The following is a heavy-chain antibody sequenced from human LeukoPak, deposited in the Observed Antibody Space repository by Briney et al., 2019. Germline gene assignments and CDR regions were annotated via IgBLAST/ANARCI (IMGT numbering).Heavy chain of an antibody. D-gene: IGHD3-16*01. J-gene: IGHJ3*02. CDR3: ARDLEYLYPGGAFDI. V-gene: IGHV1-2*02. CDR1: GYTFNDYY. CDR2: INPYTGGT. Sequence: ASVKVSCKASGYTFNDYYIHCVRQVPGQGREWMGWINPYTGGTKYAQKFQGRVTMTRDTSISTAYMELSRLRSDDTAVYYCARDLEYLYPGGAFDIWGQGTMVTVSS.